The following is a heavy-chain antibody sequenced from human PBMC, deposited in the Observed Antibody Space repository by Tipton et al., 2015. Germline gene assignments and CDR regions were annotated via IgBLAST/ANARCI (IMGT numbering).Heavy chain of an antibody. CDR3: ARSRYTVTPDS. D-gene: IGHD4-17*01. CDR2: IYYSGST. V-gene: IGHV4-39*01. J-gene: IGHJ4*02. Sequence: TLSLTCTVSGGSISRSSYYWGWIRQPPGKGLEWIGSIYYSGSTYYNPSLKSRVTISVDTSKNQFSLTVTSVTAADTAVYYCARSRYTVTPDSWGQGILVTVSS. CDR1: GGSISRSSYY.